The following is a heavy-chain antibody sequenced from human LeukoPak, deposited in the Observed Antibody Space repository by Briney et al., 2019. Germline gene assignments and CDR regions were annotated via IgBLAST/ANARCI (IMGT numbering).Heavy chain of an antibody. Sequence: SQTLSLTFAISGDSVSSDSVVWNWIRQSPSRGLEWLGRTYYRSKWYSDYAVSVKSRITINPDTSKNQFSLHLNSVTPEDTAVYYCARSGNYRFDYWGQGTLVTVSS. V-gene: IGHV6-1*01. J-gene: IGHJ4*02. D-gene: IGHD1-26*01. CDR2: TYYRSKWYS. CDR1: GDSVSSDSVV. CDR3: ARSGNYRFDY.